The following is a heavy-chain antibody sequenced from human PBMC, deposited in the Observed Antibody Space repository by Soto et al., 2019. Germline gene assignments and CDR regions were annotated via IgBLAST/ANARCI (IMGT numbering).Heavy chain of an antibody. Sequence: ASVKVSCKASGYTFTGYYMHWLRQAPGQGLEWMGWINPNSGGTNYAQKFQGRVTMTRDTSISTAYMELSRLRSDDTAVYYCALGAVAGTRAFDYWGQGTLVTVSS. CDR3: ALGAVAGTRAFDY. CDR2: INPNSGGT. V-gene: IGHV1-2*02. J-gene: IGHJ4*02. CDR1: GYTFTGYY. D-gene: IGHD6-19*01.